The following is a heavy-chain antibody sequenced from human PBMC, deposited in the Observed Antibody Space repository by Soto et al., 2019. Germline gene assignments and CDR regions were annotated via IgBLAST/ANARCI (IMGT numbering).Heavy chain of an antibody. V-gene: IGHV3-9*01. D-gene: IGHD2-8*02. Sequence: EVQVVESGGGLVQPGRSLRLSCAASGFSFDDYAMHWVRQAPGKGLEWVSGISWNSGTIGYADSVKGRFTISRDNAKNPRSLQIYSLSAEDTDLYYCAKSSGGTAIGMCVWGHGNTVTVS. CDR3: AKSSGGTAIGMCV. CDR2: ISWNSGTI. J-gene: IGHJ6*01. CDR1: GFSFDDYA.